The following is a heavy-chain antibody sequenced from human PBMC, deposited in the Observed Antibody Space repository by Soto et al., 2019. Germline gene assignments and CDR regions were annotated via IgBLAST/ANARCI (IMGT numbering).Heavy chain of an antibody. CDR1: GFTFTSYA. CDR3: ANPNLTCSSTSCYDY. V-gene: IGHV3-23*01. J-gene: IGHJ4*02. D-gene: IGHD2-2*01. CDR2: ITGSGGNT. Sequence: GGSLRLSCAASGFTFTSYALSWVRQAPGRGLEWVSAITGSGGNTYYADSVKGRFTISRDNSKNTLYLQMGSLRAEDTAVYYCANPNLTCSSTSCYDYWGQGTLVTVSS.